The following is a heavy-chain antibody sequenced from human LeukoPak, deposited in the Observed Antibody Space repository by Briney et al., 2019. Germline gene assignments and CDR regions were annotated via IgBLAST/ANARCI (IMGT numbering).Heavy chain of an antibody. V-gene: IGHV1-2*06. CDR2: INPNSGGT. CDR1: GYSFTDYY. J-gene: IGHJ4*02. CDR3: VRYNSVWSEDY. Sequence: GASVKVSCKASGYSFTDYYMLWVRQAPGQGLEWMGRINPNSGGTNYAQKFQGRVTMTRDTSISTAYMELSGLRSDDTAVYYCVRYNSVWSEDYWGLGTLVTVSS. D-gene: IGHD6-19*01.